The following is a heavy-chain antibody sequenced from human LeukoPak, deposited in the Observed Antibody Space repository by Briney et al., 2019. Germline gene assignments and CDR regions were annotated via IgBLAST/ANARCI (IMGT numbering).Heavy chain of an antibody. J-gene: IGHJ4*02. CDR1: GGSISNYY. Sequence: SETLSLTCTVSGGSISNYYWSWIRQPAGKGLEWIGRIYISGSTNYNPSLKSRVTMSVDTSKNQFSLKLSSMTAAATAVYYCARSHFWSGYEDYYFDYWGQGTLVTVSS. CDR3: ARSHFWSGYEDYYFDY. V-gene: IGHV4-4*07. CDR2: IYISGST. D-gene: IGHD3-3*02.